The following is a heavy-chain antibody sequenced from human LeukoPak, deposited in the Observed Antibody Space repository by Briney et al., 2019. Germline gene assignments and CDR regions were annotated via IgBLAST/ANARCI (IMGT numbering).Heavy chain of an antibody. J-gene: IGHJ4*02. CDR3: ARAHPDGGVDF. CDR2: ITGSGGST. CDR1: AFTFSNYA. D-gene: IGHD3-3*01. V-gene: IGHV3-23*01. Sequence: QPGGSLRLSCAASAFTFSNYAMSWVRQAPGKGLEWVSAITGSGGSTYYEDSVKGRFSISRDNAKNSLYLQMNSLRAEDTAIYYCARAHPDGGVDFWGQGALVTVSS.